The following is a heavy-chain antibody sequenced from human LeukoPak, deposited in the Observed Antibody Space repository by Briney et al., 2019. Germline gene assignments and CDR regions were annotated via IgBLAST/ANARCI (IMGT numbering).Heavy chain of an antibody. Sequence: SETLSLTCGVSGGSFSGHYWTWLRQTPGKGLEWMGEINHGGVTNYNPSLKSRVSISIDTSTNEISLNMSSVTAADTGIYYCARGRNWQTFYHYYMDVWGKGPRPPSP. CDR3: ARGRNWQTFYHYYMDV. CDR2: INHGGVT. V-gene: IGHV4-34*01. J-gene: IGHJ6*03. CDR1: GGSFSGHY. D-gene: IGHD1-14*01.